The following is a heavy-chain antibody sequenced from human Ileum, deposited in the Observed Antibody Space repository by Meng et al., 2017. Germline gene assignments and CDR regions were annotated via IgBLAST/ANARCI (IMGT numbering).Heavy chain of an antibody. J-gene: IGHJ4*02. CDR1: GDTFTSNA. CDR2: INTKTGNP. V-gene: IGHV7-4-1*02. Sequence: ASAKVSCKASGDTFTSNAMNWVRQAPGQGPVGMGWINTKTGNPTYAQGFTGRFVFSLDSSVSTAYVEISNLKAEDTAVYYCARSQRDRGVPNDYWGQGTPVTV. D-gene: IGHD3-10*01. CDR3: ARSQRDRGVPNDY.